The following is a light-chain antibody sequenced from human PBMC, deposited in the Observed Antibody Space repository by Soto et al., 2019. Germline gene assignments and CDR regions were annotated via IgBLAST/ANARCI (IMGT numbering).Light chain of an antibody. CDR2: DVS. CDR3: SSYTSSSTLL. V-gene: IGLV2-14*01. Sequence: QSALTQPASVSGSPGQSITISCTGTSSDVGGYNYVSWYQQHPGKAPKLMMYDVSNRPSGVSNRFSGSKSGNTASLTISGLQAEDEADYYCSSYTSSSTLLFGTGTKLTVL. J-gene: IGLJ1*01. CDR1: SSDVGGYNY.